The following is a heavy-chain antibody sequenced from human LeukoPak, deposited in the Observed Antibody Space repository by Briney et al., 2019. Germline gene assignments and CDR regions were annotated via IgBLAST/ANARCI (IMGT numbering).Heavy chain of an antibody. CDR3: AREYSSGWVYYYYGMDV. CDR1: GYTFTSYG. Sequence: ASVKVSCKASGYTFTSYGISWVRQAPGQGLEWMGWISAYNGNTNYAQKLQGRVTMTRNTSISTAYMELSSLRSEDTAVYYCAREYSSGWVYYYYGMDVWGQGTTVTVSS. J-gene: IGHJ6*02. D-gene: IGHD6-19*01. V-gene: IGHV1-18*01. CDR2: ISAYNGNT.